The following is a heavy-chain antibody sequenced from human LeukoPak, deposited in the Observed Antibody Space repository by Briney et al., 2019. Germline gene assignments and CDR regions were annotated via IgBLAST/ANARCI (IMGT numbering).Heavy chain of an antibody. CDR3: TRDTGTTGEVKFDP. D-gene: IGHD4-17*01. Sequence: SETLSLTCTVSGNSFGNYYWSWIRQPAGKGLEWIGRIYTSGSTTYNPSLKSRVTMSVDTSKNQFSLKLSSVTAADMAVYFCTRDTGTTGEVKFDPWGQGTLVTVSS. V-gene: IGHV4-4*07. CDR1: GNSFGNYY. CDR2: IYTSGST. J-gene: IGHJ5*02.